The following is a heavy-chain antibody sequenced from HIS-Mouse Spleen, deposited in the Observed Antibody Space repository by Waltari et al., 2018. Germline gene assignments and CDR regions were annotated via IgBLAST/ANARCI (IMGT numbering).Heavy chain of an antibody. Sequence: QVQLVQSGAEVKKPGASVKVPCKASGYTLTSYDINGVRQDTGQGLEWMGWMNPNSGNTGYAQKFQGRVTMTRNTSISTAYMELSSLRSEDTAVYYCARVYYDFWSGYYYWGQGTLVTVSS. CDR1: GYTLTSYD. CDR2: MNPNSGNT. D-gene: IGHD3-3*01. V-gene: IGHV1-8*01. CDR3: ARVYYDFWSGYYY. J-gene: IGHJ4*02.